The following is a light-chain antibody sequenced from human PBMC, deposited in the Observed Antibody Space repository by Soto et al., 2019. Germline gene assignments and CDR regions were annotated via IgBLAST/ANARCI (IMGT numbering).Light chain of an antibody. Sequence: QAVVTQEPSLTVSPGGTVTLTCGSSTGTLTSGHFPYWFQQKPGQAPRALIFDTSKKYSWTPARFSGSLLEGKAALTLSGAQPEDEADYFCLLYFDVARVFGGGTKLTVL. CDR2: DTS. J-gene: IGLJ2*01. CDR3: LLYFDVARV. CDR1: TGTLTSGHF. V-gene: IGLV7-46*01.